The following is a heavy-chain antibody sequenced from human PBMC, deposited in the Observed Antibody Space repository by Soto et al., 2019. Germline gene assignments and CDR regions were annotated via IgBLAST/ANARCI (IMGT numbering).Heavy chain of an antibody. J-gene: IGHJ6*02. D-gene: IGHD2-15*01. CDR3: ASPVLHADSYYGMHV. CDR1: VGTFSSYA. V-gene: IGHV1-69*01. CDR2: IIPIFGTA. Sequence: QVQLVQSGAEVKKPGASVKVSCKASVGTFSSYAISWVRQAPGQGHEWMGGIIPIFGTANYAQKFQGRVTMTADEPRSTAYMEGSSLRSEDTAVYYCASPVLHADSYYGMHVWGQGTTVNVSS.